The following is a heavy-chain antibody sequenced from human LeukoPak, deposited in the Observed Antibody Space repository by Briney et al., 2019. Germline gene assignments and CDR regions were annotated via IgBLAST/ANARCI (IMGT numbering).Heavy chain of an antibody. CDR3: AKDPDCTSGVCYTFCDY. V-gene: IGHV3-23*01. Sequence: GGSLRLSCAASRFTFSSYAMSSGRAALGKGLGWVSPISGSVGVTYSADSVKGPVTLSTDNTNNTQYLQMSSLRAEDTVVYYCAKDPDCTSGVCYTFCDYWGQGTMVTVSS. J-gene: IGHJ4*02. D-gene: IGHD2-8*01. CDR1: RFTFSSYA. CDR2: ISGSVGVT.